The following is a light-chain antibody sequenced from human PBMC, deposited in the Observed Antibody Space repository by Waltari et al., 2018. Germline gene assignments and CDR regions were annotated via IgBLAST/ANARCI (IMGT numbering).Light chain of an antibody. CDR3: CSYAGSAITV. CDR1: SSDVGTHNL. Sequence: QSALTQTATVSGSPGQSITISCTGTSSDVGTHNLVPWYQQHPGKAPTLIIYDVNNRPSGVSNRFSGSKSGNTASLTISGLQAADEANYYCCSYAGSAITVFGGGTKVTVL. J-gene: IGLJ2*01. CDR2: DVN. V-gene: IGLV2-23*02.